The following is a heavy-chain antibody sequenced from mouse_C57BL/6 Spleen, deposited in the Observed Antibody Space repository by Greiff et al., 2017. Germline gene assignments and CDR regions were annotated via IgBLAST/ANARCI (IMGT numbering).Heavy chain of an antibody. V-gene: IGHV1-80*01. CDR2: FYPGDGDP. Sequence: VQLKESGAELVKPGASVKISCKASGYAFSSYWMNWVKQRPGKGLEWIGQFYPGDGDPNYNGKFKGKATLTADKSSSTAYMQLSRLTSEDSAVXFCARSGYYGSSTWFAYWGQGTLVTVSA. CDR3: ARSGYYGSSTWFAY. D-gene: IGHD1-1*01. CDR1: GYAFSSYW. J-gene: IGHJ3*01.